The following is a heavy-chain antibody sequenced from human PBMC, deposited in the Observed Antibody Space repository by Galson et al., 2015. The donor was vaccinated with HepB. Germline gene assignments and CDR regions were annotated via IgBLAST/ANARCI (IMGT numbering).Heavy chain of an antibody. CDR2: ITPILGTA. Sequence: SVKVSCKASGGTFSKYAISWVRQAPGQGLEWMGGITPILGTANYAQKFQGRVTITADESTSIAYMELSSLRSEDAAVYYCTREERYCCRASCSIRTQYFQHWGQGTLVTVSS. CDR3: TREERYCCRASCSIRTQYFQH. CDR1: GGTFSKYA. J-gene: IGHJ1*01. D-gene: IGHD2-2*01. V-gene: IGHV1-69*13.